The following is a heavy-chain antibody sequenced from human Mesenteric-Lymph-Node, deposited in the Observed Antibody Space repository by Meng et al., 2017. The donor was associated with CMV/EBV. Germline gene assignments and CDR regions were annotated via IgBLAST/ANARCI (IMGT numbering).Heavy chain of an antibody. V-gene: IGHV4-4*02. CDR3: ARRDIAAAGTTLYWYFDL. CDR1: INRWSW. CDR2: ISQSGST. J-gene: IGHJ2*01. Sequence: INRWSWWSWVRQRPGKGLEWIGEISQSGSTNYNPSLKSRVTISVDKSKNQFSLKLSSVTVADTAVYYCARRDIAAAGTTLYWYFDLWGRGTLVTVSS. D-gene: IGHD6-13*01.